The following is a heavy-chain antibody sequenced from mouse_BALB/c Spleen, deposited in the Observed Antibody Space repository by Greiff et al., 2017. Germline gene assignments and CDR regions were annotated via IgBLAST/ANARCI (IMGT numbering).Heavy chain of an antibody. D-gene: IGHD4-1*01. Sequence: EVKLVESGGGLVKPGGSLKLSCAASGFTFSSYAMSWVRQSPEKRLEWVAEISSGGSYTYYPDTVTGRFTISRDNAKNTLYLEMSSLRSEDTAMYYCARDRGLGWYYFDYWGQGTTLTVSS. CDR3: ARDRGLGWYYFDY. V-gene: IGHV5-9-4*01. J-gene: IGHJ2*01. CDR2: ISSGGSYT. CDR1: GFTFSSYA.